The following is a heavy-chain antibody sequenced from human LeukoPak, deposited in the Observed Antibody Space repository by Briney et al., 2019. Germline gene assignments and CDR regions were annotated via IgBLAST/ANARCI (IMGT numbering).Heavy chain of an antibody. Sequence: PWGSLLLSCAASGFPFSSYAMSWVRQAPGKGLEWGAAISGSGGSTYYADSVKGRFTISRDNSKNTLYLQMNSLRAEDTAVYYCAKPEETSQGYYYYGMDVWGQGTTVTVS. CDR3: AKPEETSQGYYYYGMDV. J-gene: IGHJ6*02. CDR2: ISGSGGST. D-gene: IGHD6-6*01. CDR1: GFPFSSYA. V-gene: IGHV3-23*01.